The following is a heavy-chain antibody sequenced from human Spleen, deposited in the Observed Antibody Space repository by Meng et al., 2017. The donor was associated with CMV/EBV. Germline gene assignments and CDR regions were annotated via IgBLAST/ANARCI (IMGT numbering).Heavy chain of an antibody. Sequence: LTFSTSAMHWVRQAPGKGLEWVAVISYDAIDTYYSDSVKGRFNISRENSESTVYLQMNSLRLEDTAVYYCVRPFRKYQLLYNWFDSWGQGTLVTVSS. J-gene: IGHJ5*01. CDR2: ISYDAIDT. D-gene: IGHD2-2*01. V-gene: IGHV3-30-3*01. CDR1: LTFSTSA. CDR3: VRPFRKYQLLYNWFDS.